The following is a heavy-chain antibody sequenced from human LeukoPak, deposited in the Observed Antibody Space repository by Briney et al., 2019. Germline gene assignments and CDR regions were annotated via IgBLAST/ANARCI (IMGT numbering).Heavy chain of an antibody. CDR2: INHSGST. CDR1: GGSFSGYY. V-gene: IGHV4-34*01. Sequence: PSETLSLTCAVYGGSFSGYYWNWIRQPPGKGLEWIGEINHSGSTNYNPSLKSRVTISVDTSKNQFSLKLSSVTAADTAVYYCARDAFDIWGQGTMVTVSP. CDR3: ARDAFDI. J-gene: IGHJ3*02.